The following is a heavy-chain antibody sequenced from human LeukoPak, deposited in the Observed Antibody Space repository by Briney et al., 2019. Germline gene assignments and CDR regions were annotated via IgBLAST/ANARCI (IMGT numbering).Heavy chain of an antibody. V-gene: IGHV3-48*03. CDR1: GFTFSSYE. Sequence: PGGSLRLSCAASGFTFSSYEMNWVRQAPGKGLEWVSYISSSGSTIYYADSVKGRFTISRDNAKNSLYLQMNSLRAEDTAVYYCARDLRIPYCGGDCYKKLPFDYWGQGTRVSVSS. CDR3: ARDLRIPYCGGDCYKKLPFDY. D-gene: IGHD2-21*02. J-gene: IGHJ4*02. CDR2: ISSSGSTI.